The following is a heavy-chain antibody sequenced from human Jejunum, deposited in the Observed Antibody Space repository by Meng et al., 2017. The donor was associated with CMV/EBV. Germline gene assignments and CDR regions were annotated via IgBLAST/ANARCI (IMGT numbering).Heavy chain of an antibody. CDR2: VSGSGYTT. CDR3: AKGRALSGAYYFDY. CDR1: GFTFSSYS. V-gene: IGHV3-23*01. D-gene: IGHD3-9*01. J-gene: IGHJ4*02. Sequence: SGFTFSSYSMSWVRQAPGKGLEWVSLVSGSGYTTNYADSVKGRFTISRDNSKNTLYLQLNSLRAEDTAVYYCAKGRALSGAYYFDYWGQGTLVTVSS.